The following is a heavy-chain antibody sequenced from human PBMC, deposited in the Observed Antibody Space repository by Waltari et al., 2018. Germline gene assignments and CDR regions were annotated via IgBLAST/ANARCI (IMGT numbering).Heavy chain of an antibody. CDR3: ARDRTYCSSTSCYAVDWFDP. CDR1: GGTFSSYT. D-gene: IGHD2-2*01. J-gene: IGHJ5*02. CDR2: IIPILGIA. Sequence: QVQLVQSGAEVKKPGSSVKVSCKASGGTFSSYTISWVRQAPGQGLEWMGRIIPILGIANYAQKCQGRVTITADKSTSTAYMELSSLRSEDTAVYYCARDRTYCSSTSCYAVDWFDPWGQGTLVTVSS. V-gene: IGHV1-69*08.